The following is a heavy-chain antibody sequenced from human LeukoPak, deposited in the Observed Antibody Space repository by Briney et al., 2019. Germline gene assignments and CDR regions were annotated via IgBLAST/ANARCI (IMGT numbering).Heavy chain of an antibody. J-gene: IGHJ4*02. CDR2: INYSGNT. V-gene: IGHV4-61*08. D-gene: IGHD3-10*01. Sequence: PSETLSLTCTVSGGSISSGGYYWTWIRQPPGKGLEWIGYINYSGNTHYNPSLKSRVSISVDTSKNQFSLKLSSVTAADTAVYYCARVHYNYASGSHLDYWGQGILVSVSS. CDR1: GGSISSGGYY. CDR3: ARVHYNYASGSHLDY.